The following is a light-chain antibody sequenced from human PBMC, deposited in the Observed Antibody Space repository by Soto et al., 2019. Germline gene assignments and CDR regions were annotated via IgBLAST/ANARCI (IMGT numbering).Light chain of an antibody. CDR2: PAA. CDR3: QQLRTYPYT. V-gene: IGKV1-9*01. J-gene: IGKJ2*01. CDR1: QDISTD. Sequence: DILLTQSPSVLSASVGDRVTVTCLASQDISTDLSWFQQKPGKAPQLLVYPAATLQGGVPSRFRGRGSGTEFSLTISSLQPEDFATYYFQQLRTYPYTFGQWTKLEIK.